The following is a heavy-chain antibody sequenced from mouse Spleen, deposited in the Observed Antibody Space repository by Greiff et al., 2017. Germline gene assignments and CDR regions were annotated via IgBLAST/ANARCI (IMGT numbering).Heavy chain of an antibody. D-gene: IGHD1-2*01. V-gene: IGHV5-17*02. CDR3: ARSERAITTATYFDG. J-gene: IGHJ1*01. Sequence: EVMLVESGGGLVQPGGSRKLSCAASGFTFSSFGMHWVRQAPEKGLEWVAYISSGISIIYYAVTVKGRFLISRDNPKNTLLLQMTSRRSEDTAMYYCARSERAITTATYFDGWGAGTTVTVSS. CDR1: GFTFSSFG. CDR2: ISSGISII.